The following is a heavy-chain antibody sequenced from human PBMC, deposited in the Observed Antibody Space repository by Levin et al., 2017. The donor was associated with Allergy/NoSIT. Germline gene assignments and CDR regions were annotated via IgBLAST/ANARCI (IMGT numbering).Heavy chain of an antibody. CDR2: ISYDGSNK. V-gene: IGHV3-30-3*01. CDR1: GFTFSSYA. D-gene: IGHD6-19*01. Sequence: PGESLKISCAASGFTFSSYAMHWVRQAPGKGLEWVAVISYDGSNKYYADSVKGRFTISRDNSKNTLYLQMNSLRAEDTAVYYCARVFGTVAGGIDYWGQGTLVTVSS. J-gene: IGHJ4*02. CDR3: ARVFGTVAGGIDY.